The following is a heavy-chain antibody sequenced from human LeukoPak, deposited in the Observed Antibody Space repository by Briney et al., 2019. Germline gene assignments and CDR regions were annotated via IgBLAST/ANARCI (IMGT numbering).Heavy chain of an antibody. V-gene: IGHV3-23*01. Sequence: GGSLRLSCAASGFTFSSYAMSWVRQAPGEGLEWVSVINDSGGSTYYADSVKGRFTISRDNSKNTLYLQMNSLRAEDTAVYYCAKARSGIAAAGTNYWGRGTLVTVSS. CDR3: AKARSGIAAAGTNY. J-gene: IGHJ4*02. CDR2: INDSGGST. D-gene: IGHD6-13*01. CDR1: GFTFSSYA.